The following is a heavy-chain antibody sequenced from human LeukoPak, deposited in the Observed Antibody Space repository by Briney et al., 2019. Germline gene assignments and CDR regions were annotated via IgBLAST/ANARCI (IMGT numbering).Heavy chain of an antibody. CDR3: ARYTVVPVFDY. D-gene: IGHD2-2*01. Sequence: PSETLSLTCTVSGGSISSGDYYWSWIRQPPGKGLKWIGYIYYSGSTYYNPSLKSRVTISVDTSKNQFSLKLSSVTAADTAVYYCARYTVVPVFDYWGQGTLVTVSS. V-gene: IGHV4-30-4*08. J-gene: IGHJ4*02. CDR2: IYYSGST. CDR1: GGSISSGDYY.